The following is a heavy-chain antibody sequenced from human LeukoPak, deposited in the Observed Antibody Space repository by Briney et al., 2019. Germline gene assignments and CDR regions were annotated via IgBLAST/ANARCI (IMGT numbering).Heavy chain of an antibody. V-gene: IGHV3-23*01. Sequence: PGGSLRLSCAASGFTFSSYAMSWVRQAPGKGLEWVSAISGSGGSTYYADSVKGRFTISRDNSKNTLYLQMNSLRAEDTAVYYCAKDLKGGYSYSYSSWFDPWGQGTLVTVSS. J-gene: IGHJ5*02. D-gene: IGHD5-18*01. CDR3: AKDLKGGYSYSYSSWFDP. CDR2: ISGSGGST. CDR1: GFTFSSYA.